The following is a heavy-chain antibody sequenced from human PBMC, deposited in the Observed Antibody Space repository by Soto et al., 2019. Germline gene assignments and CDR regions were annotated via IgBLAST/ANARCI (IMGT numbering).Heavy chain of an antibody. CDR2: IIPIFGTA. D-gene: IGHD2-2*02. J-gene: IGHJ6*02. CDR1: GGTFSSYA. CDR3: ARLGSVTAAIFGYYYGMDV. V-gene: IGHV1-69*01. Sequence: QVQLVQSGAEVKKPGSSVKVSCKASGGTFSSYAISWVRQAPGQGLEWMGGIIPIFGTANYAQKFQGRVTITADESTSTAYMELSSLRSEDTAVYYCARLGSVTAAIFGYYYGMDVWGQGTTVTVSS.